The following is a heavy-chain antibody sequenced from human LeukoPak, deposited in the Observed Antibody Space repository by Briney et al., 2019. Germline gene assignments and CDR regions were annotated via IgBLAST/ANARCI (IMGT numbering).Heavy chain of an antibody. V-gene: IGHV3-7*03. CDR1: GFTFSSYA. CDR2: INEDGSER. D-gene: IGHD3-22*01. J-gene: IGHJ4*02. Sequence: PGRSLRLSCAASGFTFSSYAMHWVRQAPGKGLEWVATINEDGSERYYMDSMKGRFTISRDNGDNSLYLQMNSLRAEDTAVYYCATASPYCSGDYCRLRFDYWGQGTLVTVSS. CDR3: ATASPYCSGDYCRLRFDY.